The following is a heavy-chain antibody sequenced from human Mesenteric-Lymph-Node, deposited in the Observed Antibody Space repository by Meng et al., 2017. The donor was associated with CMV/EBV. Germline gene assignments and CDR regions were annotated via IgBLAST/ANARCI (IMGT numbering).Heavy chain of an antibody. Sequence: ASVKVSCKASGYTFTTYYIHWMRQAPGQGPEWMGWINPNSGGTRYAPTFQGRVTMTGDTSISTAYMELSSLRSDDTAVYYCARYPDYGGYYNYWGQGTLVTVSS. J-gene: IGHJ4*02. V-gene: IGHV1-2*02. CDR3: ARYPDYGGYYNY. D-gene: IGHD4-23*01. CDR1: GYTFTTYY. CDR2: INPNSGGT.